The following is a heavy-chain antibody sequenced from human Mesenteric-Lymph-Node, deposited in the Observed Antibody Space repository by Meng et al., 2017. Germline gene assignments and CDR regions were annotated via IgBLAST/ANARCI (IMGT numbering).Heavy chain of an antibody. CDR2: IYHSGST. Sequence: QWQLREPGPVTLKPSGTMSLTCAVSGCSMSSTNWWSWVRQPPGKGLEWIGEIYHSGSTNYNPSLKSRVSISVDKSKNQFSLKLSSVTAADTAVYYCARADKVRFDYWGQGTLVTVSS. CDR1: GCSMSSTNW. CDR3: ARADKVRFDY. J-gene: IGHJ4*02. V-gene: IGHV4-4*02.